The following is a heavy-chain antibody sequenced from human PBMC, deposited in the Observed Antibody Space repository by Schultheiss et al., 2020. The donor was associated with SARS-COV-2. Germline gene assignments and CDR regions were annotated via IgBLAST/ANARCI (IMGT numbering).Heavy chain of an antibody. CDR1: GRSITGFF. CDR2: IYYTGIT. V-gene: IGHV4-59*01. Sequence: SETLSLTCSVSGRSITGFFWTWIRQPPGKGLEQVGNIYYTGITKYSPSLKSRITISVDTSKKQFSLRLGSVTAADTAVYYCARAARVEQLFSVRGGHLDYWGRGTQVTVSS. J-gene: IGHJ4*02. CDR3: ARAARVEQLFSVRGGHLDY. D-gene: IGHD3-10*01.